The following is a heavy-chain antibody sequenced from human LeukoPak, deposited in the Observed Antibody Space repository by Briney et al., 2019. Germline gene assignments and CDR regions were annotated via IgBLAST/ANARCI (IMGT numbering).Heavy chain of an antibody. CDR2: IRSKAYGGTT. V-gene: IGHV3-49*04. D-gene: IGHD5-12*01. J-gene: IGHJ4*02. Sequence: GGSLRLSCTASGFTFGDYAMGWVRQAPGKGLEWVGFIRSKAYGGTTEYAASVKGRFTISRDDSKNIAYLQMNSLKTEDTAVYYCTRARYSGYDWTSFFDYWGQGTLVTVSS. CDR3: TRARYSGYDWTSFFDY. CDR1: GFTFGDYA.